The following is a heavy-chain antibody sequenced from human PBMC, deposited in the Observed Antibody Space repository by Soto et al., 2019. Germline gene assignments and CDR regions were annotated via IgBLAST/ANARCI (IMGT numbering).Heavy chain of an antibody. D-gene: IGHD1-1*01. CDR3: ARELSNSPDYFDY. CDR2: IYYSGRT. Sequence: QVQLQESGPGLVKPSQTLSITCSVSGGSISSDDYYWSWIRQPPGKGLAWIGYIYYSGRTAYNPPLKSRLIISIDTSKNQFSLNLNSVSGADTAVYYCARELSNSPDYFDYWGQGTLVTVSS. CDR1: GGSISSDDYY. J-gene: IGHJ4*02. V-gene: IGHV4-30-4*01.